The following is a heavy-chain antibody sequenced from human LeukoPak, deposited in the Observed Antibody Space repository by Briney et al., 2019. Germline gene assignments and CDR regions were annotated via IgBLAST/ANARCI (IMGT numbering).Heavy chain of an antibody. CDR2: IRYDGSNK. CDR3: AKDLTTGTTYVDY. Sequence: GGSLRLSCAASGFTFSSYGMHWVRQAPGKRLEWVAFIRYDGSNKYYADSVKGRFTISRDNSKNTLYLQMNSLRAEDTAVYYCAKDLTTGTTYVDYWGQGTLVTVSS. D-gene: IGHD1-1*01. V-gene: IGHV3-30*02. CDR1: GFTFSSYG. J-gene: IGHJ4*02.